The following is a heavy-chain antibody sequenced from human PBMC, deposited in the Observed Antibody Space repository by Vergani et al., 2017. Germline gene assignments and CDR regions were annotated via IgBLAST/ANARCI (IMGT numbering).Heavy chain of an antibody. D-gene: IGHD6-13*01. V-gene: IGHV1-18*04. CDR2: ISAYNGNT. Sequence: QVQLVQSGAEVKKPGASVKVSCKASGYTFTTYGISWVRQAPGQGLEWMGWISAYNGNTNYAQKLQGRVTMTTDTSTSTAYMELRSLKSDDTAVYYCARDRGQQLNFYYGRDVWGQGTTVTVSS. CDR3: ARDRGQQLNFYYGRDV. CDR1: GYTFTTYG. J-gene: IGHJ6*02.